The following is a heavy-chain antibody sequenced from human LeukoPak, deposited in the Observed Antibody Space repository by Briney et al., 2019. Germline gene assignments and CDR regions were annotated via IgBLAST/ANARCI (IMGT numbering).Heavy chain of an antibody. D-gene: IGHD3-10*01. V-gene: IGHV3-23*01. CDR2: SSGSGGST. CDR1: GFTFSSYA. J-gene: IGHJ4*02. CDR3: AKRPRGNYLDPFDY. Sequence: GVSLRLSCAASGFTFSSYAMSWLRQAPGKGLEWVSGSSGSGGSTYYADLVKGRFTISRDNSKNRLYLQMNSLRAEDTAVYYCAKRPRGNYLDPFDYWGQGTLVTVSS.